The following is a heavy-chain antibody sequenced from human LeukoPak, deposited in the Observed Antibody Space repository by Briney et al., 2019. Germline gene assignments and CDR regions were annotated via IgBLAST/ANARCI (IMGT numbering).Heavy chain of an antibody. Sequence: GGSLRLSCAASGFTFSSYGMHWVRQAPGKGLEWVAFIRYDGSNKYYADSVKGRFTISRDSSKNTLYLQMNSLRAEDTAVYYCARERHDYGDYVPDYWGQGTLVTVSS. CDR1: GFTFSSYG. CDR3: ARERHDYGDYVPDY. D-gene: IGHD4-17*01. J-gene: IGHJ4*02. CDR2: IRYDGSNK. V-gene: IGHV3-30*02.